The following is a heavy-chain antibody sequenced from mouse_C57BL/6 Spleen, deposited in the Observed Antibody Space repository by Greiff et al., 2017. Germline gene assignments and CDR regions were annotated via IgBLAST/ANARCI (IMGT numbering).Heavy chain of an antibody. CDR1: GFTFSSYG. D-gene: IGHD1-1*01. Sequence: EVKVVESGGDLVKPGGSLKLSCAASGFTFSSYGMSWVRQTPDKRLEWVATISSGGSYTYYPDSVKGRFTISRDNAKNTLYLQMSSLKSEDTAMYYCASITTVVPYYYAMDYWGQGTSVTVSS. CDR2: ISSGGSYT. CDR3: ASITTVVPYYYAMDY. V-gene: IGHV5-6*01. J-gene: IGHJ4*01.